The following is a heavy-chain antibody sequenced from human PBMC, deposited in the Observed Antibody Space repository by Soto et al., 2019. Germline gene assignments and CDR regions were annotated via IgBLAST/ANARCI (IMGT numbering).Heavy chain of an antibody. J-gene: IGHJ3*02. D-gene: IGHD3-3*01. CDR1: GFTFRDYA. CDR2: LSGSLNSA. CDR3: ARDAGFQDFGVIKHVFDI. V-gene: IGHV3-23*01. Sequence: VQVLQSGGGLGQPGGSLRLSCAAGGFTFRDYAMSWVRQAPGKGLEWVSTLSGSLNSAFYADSVKGRFTIARDSSDNNLYLQMNILRDEDTAVYYCARDAGFQDFGVIKHVFDIWGQGTLVTVSS.